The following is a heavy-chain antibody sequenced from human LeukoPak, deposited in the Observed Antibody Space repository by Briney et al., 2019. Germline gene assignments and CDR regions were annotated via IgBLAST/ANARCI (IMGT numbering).Heavy chain of an antibody. J-gene: IGHJ4*02. CDR1: GYTFTGYY. D-gene: IGHD6-13*01. CDR2: INPNSGGT. CDR3: ARAAVDHLPPISSS. Sequence: ASVKVSCKASGYTFTGYYMHWVRQAPGQGLEWMGWINPNSGGTNYAQKFQGRVTMTRDTSISTAYMELSRLRSDDTAVYYCARAAVDHLPPISSSWGQGTLVTVSS. V-gene: IGHV1-2*02.